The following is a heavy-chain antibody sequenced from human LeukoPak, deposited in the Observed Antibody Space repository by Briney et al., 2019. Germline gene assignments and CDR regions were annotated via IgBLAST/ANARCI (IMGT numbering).Heavy chain of an antibody. CDR1: GFTFSSYS. Sequence: GGSLRLSCAASGFTFSSYSMNWVRQAPGKGLEWVSSIIVSSSYIYYADSVKGRFTISRDNAKNSLYLQMNSLRAEDTAVYYCARDVSYYDSSGYYYRLYYFDYWGQGTLVTVSS. D-gene: IGHD3-22*01. V-gene: IGHV3-21*01. J-gene: IGHJ4*02. CDR3: ARDVSYYDSSGYYYRLYYFDY. CDR2: IIVSSSYI.